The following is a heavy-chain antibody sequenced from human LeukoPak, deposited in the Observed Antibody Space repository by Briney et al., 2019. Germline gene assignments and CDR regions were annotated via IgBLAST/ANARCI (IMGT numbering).Heavy chain of an antibody. J-gene: IGHJ4*02. CDR3: ARDGGNSDY. Sequence: GGSLRLSCAASGFTVSNNYMSWVRQTPGEGLEWVSLIYSGGSSHYADSVKGRFTISRDSSKNTLYLQMNSLRPDDTAVYYCARDGGNSDYWGQGTLVTVSS. CDR2: IYSGGSS. CDR1: GFTVSNNY. V-gene: IGHV3-66*01.